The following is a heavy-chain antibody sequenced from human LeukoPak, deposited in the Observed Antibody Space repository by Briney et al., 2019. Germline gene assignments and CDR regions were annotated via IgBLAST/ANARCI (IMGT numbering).Heavy chain of an antibody. CDR1: GGSISSGSYY. V-gene: IGHV4-61*02. D-gene: IGHD3-10*01. J-gene: IGHJ4*02. CDR3: ARDSYYGSGRRIDY. Sequence: PSETLSLTCTVSGGSISSGSYYWSWIRQPAGKGLEWIGRIYTSGSTNYNPSLKSRVTISVDTSKNQSSLKLSSVTAADTAMYYCARDSYYGSGRRIDYWGQGTLVTVSS. CDR2: IYTSGST.